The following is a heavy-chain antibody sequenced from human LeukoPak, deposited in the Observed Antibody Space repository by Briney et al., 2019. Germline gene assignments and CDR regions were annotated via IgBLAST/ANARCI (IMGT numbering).Heavy chain of an antibody. CDR3: ARDPAVDTAMAHYGGYFDY. V-gene: IGHV3-30*04. D-gene: IGHD5-18*01. CDR1: RFTFSSYA. CDR2: ISYDGSNK. Sequence: VGSLRLSCAASRFTFSSYAMHWVRQAPGKGLDWVAVISYDGSNKYYAESVKGRFTISRDNSKNTLYLQMNSLRAEDTAVYYCARDPAVDTAMAHYGGYFDYWGQGTLVTVSS. J-gene: IGHJ4*02.